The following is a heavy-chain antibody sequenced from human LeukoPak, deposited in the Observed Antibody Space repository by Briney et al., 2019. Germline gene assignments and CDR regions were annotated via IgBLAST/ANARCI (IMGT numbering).Heavy chain of an antibody. CDR2: VHISETT. D-gene: IGHD3-3*01. Sequence: SDTLSLTCTVSGGSISGYYWHWIRQPAGKGLEWIGRVHISETTIYNPSLKSRVTMSVDTSNNHFSLNLSSVTAADTAVYYCARGYRISEIRFFEWLLAYGGEGYLVTVSS. V-gene: IGHV4-4*07. CDR3: ARGYRISEIRFFEWLLAY. J-gene: IGHJ4*02. CDR1: GGSISGYY.